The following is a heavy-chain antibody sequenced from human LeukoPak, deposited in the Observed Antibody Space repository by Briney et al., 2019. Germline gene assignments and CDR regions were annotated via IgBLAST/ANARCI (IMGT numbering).Heavy chain of an antibody. CDR3: ARDIGYCSGGSCRYWFDP. CDR2: INVYNGNT. J-gene: IGHJ5*02. Sequence: GASVKVSCTASGYTLTSYGISWVRQAPGQGLEWMGWINVYNGNTNYAQKVQGRVTMTTDTSTSTVYMELRSLRSDDTAVYYCARDIGYCSGGSCRYWFDPWGQGTLVTVSS. D-gene: IGHD2-15*01. CDR1: GYTLTSYG. V-gene: IGHV1-18*01.